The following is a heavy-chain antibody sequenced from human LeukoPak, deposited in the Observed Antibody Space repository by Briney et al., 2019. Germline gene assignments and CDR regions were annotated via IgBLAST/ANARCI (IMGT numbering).Heavy chain of an antibody. CDR2: IWYDGSNK. D-gene: IGHD6-19*01. Sequence: GRSLRLSCAASGFTFSSYGMHWVRQAPGKGLEWVAVIWYDGSNKYYADSVKGRFTISRDNSKNTLYLQMNSLRAEDTAVYYCARDGGLVPFLYNWFDPWGQGTLVTVSS. CDR3: ARDGGLVPFLYNWFDP. V-gene: IGHV3-33*01. CDR1: GFTFSSYG. J-gene: IGHJ5*02.